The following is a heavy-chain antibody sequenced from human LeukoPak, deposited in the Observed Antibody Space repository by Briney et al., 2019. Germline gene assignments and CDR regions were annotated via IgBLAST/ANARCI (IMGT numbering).Heavy chain of an antibody. V-gene: IGHV1-18*01. CDR2: ISGYNGNT. J-gene: IGHJ4*02. CDR3: ARDGYSSSWPYYLDY. Sequence: GASVKVSCKTSGYTFSSYGITWVRQAPGQGLEWMGWISGYNGNTNYAQKFQGSVTMTTDTSTSTAYMELRSLRSDDTAVYYCARDGYSSSWPYYLDYWGQGTLVTVSS. CDR1: GYTFSSYG. D-gene: IGHD6-13*01.